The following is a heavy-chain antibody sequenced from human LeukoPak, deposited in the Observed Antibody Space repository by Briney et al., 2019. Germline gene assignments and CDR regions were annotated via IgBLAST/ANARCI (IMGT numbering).Heavy chain of an antibody. CDR3: ARAEIKYCSGGSCYSGYYYGMGV. CDR1: GGTFSSYA. D-gene: IGHD2-15*01. J-gene: IGHJ6*02. CDR2: IIPIFGTA. Sequence: SVKVSCKASGGTFSSYAISWVRQAPGQGLEWMGGIIPIFGTANYAQKFQGRVTITADESTSTAYMELSSLRSEDTAVYYCARAEIKYCSGGSCYSGYYYGMGVWGQGTTVTVSS. V-gene: IGHV1-69*13.